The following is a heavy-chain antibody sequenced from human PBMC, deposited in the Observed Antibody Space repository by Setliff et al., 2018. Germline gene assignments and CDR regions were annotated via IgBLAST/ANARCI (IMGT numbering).Heavy chain of an antibody. V-gene: IGHV5-51*01. J-gene: IGHJ4*02. Sequence: GESLKISCKGSGYNFTSYWIGWVRQMPGKGLEWMGIDTRYSPSFQGQVTISADKSISTAYLQWSSLKASDTAIYYCARNRPGNYLDYWGQGTLVTVSS. CDR1: GYNFTSYW. CDR2: DT. CDR3: ARNRPGNYLDY.